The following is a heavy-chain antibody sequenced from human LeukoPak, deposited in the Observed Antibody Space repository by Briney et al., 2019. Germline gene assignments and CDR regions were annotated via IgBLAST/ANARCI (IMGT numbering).Heavy chain of an antibody. J-gene: IGHJ4*02. CDR3: ARRAFSSGYYYFDY. Sequence: SGTLSLTCAVSGGSISSSNWWSWVRQPPGKGLEWIGEIYHSGSTNYNPSLKSRVTISVDTSKNQFSLKLSSVTAADTAVYYCARRAFSSGYYYFDYWGQGTLVTVSS. CDR1: GGSISSSNW. V-gene: IGHV4-4*02. D-gene: IGHD3-22*01. CDR2: IYHSGST.